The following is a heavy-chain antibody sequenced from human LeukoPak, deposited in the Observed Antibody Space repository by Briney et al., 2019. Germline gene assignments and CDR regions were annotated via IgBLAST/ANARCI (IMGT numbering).Heavy chain of an antibody. CDR2: IKQDGSEK. CDR1: GFTFSSYW. J-gene: IGHJ4*02. CDR3: AGPMGPAAIFGFDY. Sequence: GGSLRLSCAAAGFTFSSYWMSWVRQAPGKGLEWVANIKQDGSEKYYVDSVKGRFTISRDNAKNSLYLQMHSLRAEDTAVYYCAGPMGPAAIFGFDYWGQGTLVTVSS. V-gene: IGHV3-7*01. D-gene: IGHD2-2*01.